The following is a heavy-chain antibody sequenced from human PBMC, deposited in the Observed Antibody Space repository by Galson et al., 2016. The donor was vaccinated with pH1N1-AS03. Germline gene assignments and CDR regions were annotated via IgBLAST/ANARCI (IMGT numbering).Heavy chain of an antibody. CDR3: ARGRGSGYDLFDYYYGMDV. V-gene: IGHV1-3*01. Sequence: SVKVSCKASGYTFTSYAMHWVRQAPGQRLEWMGWINAGNGNTKYSQKFQGRVTITRDTSASTAYMELSSLRSEDTAVYYCARGRGSGYDLFDYYYGMDVWGQGTTVSVFS. CDR1: GYTFTSYA. J-gene: IGHJ6*02. D-gene: IGHD5-12*01. CDR2: INAGNGNT.